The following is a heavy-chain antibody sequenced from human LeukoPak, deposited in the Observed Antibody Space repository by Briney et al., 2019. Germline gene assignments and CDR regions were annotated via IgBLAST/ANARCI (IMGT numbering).Heavy chain of an antibody. CDR2: INPNSGGT. CDR1: GYTFTGYF. CDR3: ARGVAGTPLTDY. V-gene: IGHV1-2*02. J-gene: IGHJ4*02. Sequence: ASVNVSCKCSGYTFTGYFVHGVRQAAGQGLEGMGWINPNSGGTHYAQTFQGRVTITRDTSISIAYMELSRLRSDDTAVYYCARGVAGTPLTDYWSQGPLVTVSS. D-gene: IGHD6-19*01.